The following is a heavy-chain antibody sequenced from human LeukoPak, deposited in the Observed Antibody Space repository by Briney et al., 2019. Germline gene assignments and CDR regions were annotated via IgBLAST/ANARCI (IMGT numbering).Heavy chain of an antibody. V-gene: IGHV3-23*01. D-gene: IGHD6-13*01. CDR3: AKSSPIAAAGEVSDF. Sequence: GGSLRLSCAASGFTFSSYGMSWVRQPPGKGLEWVSAISGSGGSTYYVDSVKGRFTISRDNSKNTLYLQMTSLRAEDTAVYYCAKSSPIAAAGEVSDFWGQGTLVTVSS. CDR2: ISGSGGST. J-gene: IGHJ4*02. CDR1: GFTFSSYG.